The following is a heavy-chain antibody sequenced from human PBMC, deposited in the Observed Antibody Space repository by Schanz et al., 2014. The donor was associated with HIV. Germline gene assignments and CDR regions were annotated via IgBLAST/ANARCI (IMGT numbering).Heavy chain of an antibody. CDR3: ANTEFPYSSSSDYYYGMDV. CDR1: GFTFSSYG. J-gene: IGHJ6*02. D-gene: IGHD6-6*01. V-gene: IGHV3-30*18. CDR2: ISYDGSNK. Sequence: QVQLVESGGGVVQPGRSLRLSCAASGFTFSSYGMHWVRQAPGKGLEWVAVISYDGSNKYYADSVKGRFTISRDNSRKTLYLQMNSLRVEDTAVYYCANTEFPYSSSSDYYYGMDVWGRGTMVTVSS.